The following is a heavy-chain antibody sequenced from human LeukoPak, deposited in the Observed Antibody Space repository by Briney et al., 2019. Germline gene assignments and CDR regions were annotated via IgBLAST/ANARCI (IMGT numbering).Heavy chain of an antibody. CDR3: AREFDGSFQSVYFDY. J-gene: IGHJ4*02. CDR2: INHSGRT. CDR1: GRSFSCYY. V-gene: IGHV4-34*01. D-gene: IGHD5-24*01. Sequence: SESLSLPRAVYGRSFSCYYWSWIRQPPAKRLELIGEINHSGRTDYNPSLKSRVTISEDTSKNQFSLKLSSVTAADTAVYYCAREFDGSFQSVYFDYWGQGTLVTVSS.